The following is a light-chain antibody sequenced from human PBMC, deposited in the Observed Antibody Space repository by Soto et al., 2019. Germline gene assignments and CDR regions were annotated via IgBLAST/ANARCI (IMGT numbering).Light chain of an antibody. CDR3: SSHTTSGTYV. CDR1: SSDVGSSNY. V-gene: IGLV2-14*03. CDR2: DVN. J-gene: IGLJ1*01. Sequence: QSALTQPASVSGSPGQSIAISCTGTSSDVGSSNYVSWYQQHPGKAPKLMIFDVNNRPSGGSDRFSGSKSGNTASLTISGLQAEDETDYYCSSHTTSGTYVFGTGSKLTVI.